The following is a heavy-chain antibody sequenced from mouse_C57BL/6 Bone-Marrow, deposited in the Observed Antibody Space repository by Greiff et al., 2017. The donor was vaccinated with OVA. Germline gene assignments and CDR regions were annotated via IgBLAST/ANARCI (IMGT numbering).Heavy chain of an antibody. J-gene: IGHJ1*03. CDR3: ARQGGYWYFDV. V-gene: IGHV5-15*01. D-gene: IGHD1-1*02. Sequence: EVKLMESGGGLVQPGGSLKLSCAASGFTFSDYGMAWVRQAPRKGPEWVAFISNLAYSIYYADTVTGRFPISRENAKNTLYLEMSSLRSEDTAMYYCARQGGYWYFDVWGTGTTVTVSS. CDR2: ISNLAYSI. CDR1: GFTFSDYG.